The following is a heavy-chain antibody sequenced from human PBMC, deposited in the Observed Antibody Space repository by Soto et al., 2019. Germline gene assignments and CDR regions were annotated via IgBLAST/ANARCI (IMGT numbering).Heavy chain of an antibody. CDR3: ARHGMDV. Sequence: EMQLVESGGGLVQPGGSLRLSCAASGLTFSSNWMHWVRQTPGKGLVWVSHISSDGSSTNYADSVKGRFTISRDNAKNMLYLQMTSLRAEDTAVYYCARHGMDVWGQGTTVTVSS. CDR1: GLTFSSNW. J-gene: IGHJ6*02. CDR2: ISSDGSST. V-gene: IGHV3-74*01.